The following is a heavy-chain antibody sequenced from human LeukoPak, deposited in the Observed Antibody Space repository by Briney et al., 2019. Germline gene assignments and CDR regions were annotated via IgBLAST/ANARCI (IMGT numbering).Heavy chain of an antibody. CDR1: GFTFSSYW. CDR2: IQQDGSEE. J-gene: IGHJ3*02. Sequence: PGGSLRLSCAPSGFTFSSYWMNWARQAPGKGLEWVANIQQDGSEEYYVDSVRGRFTISRDNAKNSLYLQMNSLRVEDTAVYYCAREQLLWFGEWSNAFDIWGQGTMVTVSS. CDR3: AREQLLWFGEWSNAFDI. V-gene: IGHV3-7*01. D-gene: IGHD3-10*01.